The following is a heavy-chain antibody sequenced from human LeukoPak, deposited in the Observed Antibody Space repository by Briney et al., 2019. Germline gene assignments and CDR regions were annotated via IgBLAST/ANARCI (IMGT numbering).Heavy chain of an antibody. V-gene: IGHV3-23*01. J-gene: IGHJ4*02. CDR2: ISGSGGST. D-gene: IGHD3-22*01. CDR3: AKVRSVRRYYYDSSGYSYYFDY. Sequence: GGSLRLSCAASGFTFDDYDMSWVRQAPGKGLEWVSAISGSGGSTYYADSVKGRFTISRDNSKNTLYLQMNSLRAEDTAVYYCAKVRSVRRYYYDSSGYSYYFDYWGQGTLVTVSS. CDR1: GFTFDDYD.